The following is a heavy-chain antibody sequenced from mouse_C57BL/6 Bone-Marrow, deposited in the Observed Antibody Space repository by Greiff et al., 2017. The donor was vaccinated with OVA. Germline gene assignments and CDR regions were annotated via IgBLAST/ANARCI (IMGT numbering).Heavy chain of an antibody. Sequence: VQLVESGAELARPGASVKMSCKASGYTFTSYTMHWVKQRPGQGLEWIGYINPSSGYTKYNQKFKDKATLTADKSSSTAYMQLSSLTSEDSAVYYCAREEKFAYWGQGTLVTVSA. V-gene: IGHV1-4*01. CDR2: INPSSGYT. CDR3: AREEKFAY. CDR1: GYTFTSYT. J-gene: IGHJ3*01.